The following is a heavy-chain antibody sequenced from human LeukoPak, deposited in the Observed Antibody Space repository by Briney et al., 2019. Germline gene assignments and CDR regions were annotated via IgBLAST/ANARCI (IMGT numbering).Heavy chain of an antibody. CDR3: TRDPLGDYYDY. Sequence: GGSLRLSCGAFGFTFSSYGMSWVRQAPGKGLEWVSIISGSGGSTYYADSVKGRFTISRDNSKNTLYLQMNSLRAEDTAVYYCTRDPLGDYYDYWGQGTLVTVSS. CDR1: GFTFSSYG. V-gene: IGHV3-23*01. D-gene: IGHD4-17*01. CDR2: ISGSGGST. J-gene: IGHJ4*02.